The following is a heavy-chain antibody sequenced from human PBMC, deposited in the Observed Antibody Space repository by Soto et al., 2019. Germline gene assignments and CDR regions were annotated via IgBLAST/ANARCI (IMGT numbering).Heavy chain of an antibody. V-gene: IGHV3-7*03. CDR2: IKPDGSAK. CDR3: ARGPLDY. Sequence: EVQLVESGGGLVQPGGSLRLSCVASGFTFSSSWMDWVRRAPGRGLEWVANIKPDGSAKNYVDSVKGRFTISRDNAKNSLYLQMNSLRAEDTAVYYCARGPLDYWGQGTLVTVSS. J-gene: IGHJ4*02. CDR1: GFTFSSSW.